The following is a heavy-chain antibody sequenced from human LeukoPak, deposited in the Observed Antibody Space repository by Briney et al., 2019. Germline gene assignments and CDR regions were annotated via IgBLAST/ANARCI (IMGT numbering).Heavy chain of an antibody. CDR1: GFTFSDYY. CDR3: AKNLYCGGGSCYPSALGMDV. V-gene: IGHV3-11*01. J-gene: IGHJ6*02. Sequence: NPGGSLRLSCAVSGFTFSDYYMSWIRQAPGKGLEWVSYISSSGSTIYYADSVKGRFTISRDNSKNTLFLQMNSLRAEDTAVYYCAKNLYCGGGSCYPSALGMDVWGQGTTVAVSS. CDR2: ISSSGSTI. D-gene: IGHD2-15*01.